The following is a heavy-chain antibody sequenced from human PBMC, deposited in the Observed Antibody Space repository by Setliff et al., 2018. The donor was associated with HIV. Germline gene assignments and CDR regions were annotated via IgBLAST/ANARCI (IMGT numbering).Heavy chain of an antibody. Sequence: GASVKVSCKASGGKASGGTFSSYAINWVRQAPGQGLEWMGWMNPKSGNTGYARKFQGRVTMTRKTSISTAYMELRSLRSDDAAVYYCARGYCSSTSCYGIYYFDNWGQGTPVTVSS. CDR2: MNPKSGNT. D-gene: IGHD2-2*01. J-gene: IGHJ4*02. V-gene: IGHV1-8*02. CDR3: ARGYCSSTSCYGIYYFDN. CDR1: GGTFSSYA.